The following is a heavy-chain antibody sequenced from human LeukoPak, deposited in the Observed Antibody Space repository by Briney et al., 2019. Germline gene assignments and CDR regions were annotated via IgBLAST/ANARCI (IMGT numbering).Heavy chain of an antibody. CDR3: ARDLYYGSGSLPHFNGMDV. V-gene: IGHV3-33*08. CDR2: IWYDGGNE. Sequence: GGSLRLSCAASGFTFSNYGMHWVRQAPGKGLEWVAIIWYDGGNEYYAESVKGRFTLSRDNSKNTLYLQMNSLRAEDTAVYYCARDLYYGSGSLPHFNGMDVWGQGTTVTVSS. J-gene: IGHJ6*02. CDR1: GFTFSNYG. D-gene: IGHD3-10*01.